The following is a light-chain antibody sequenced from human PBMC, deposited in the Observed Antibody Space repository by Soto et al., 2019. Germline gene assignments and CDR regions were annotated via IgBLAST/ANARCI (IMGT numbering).Light chain of an antibody. CDR3: SSYAGSNNYV. Sequence: QSALTQPASVSGSPGQSIIISCTGTSSDVGGYNYVSWYQQHPGRPPKLMIYDVTKRPLGVPDRFSGSKSGNTASLTVSGLQAEDEADYYCSSYAGSNNYVFGPGTKVTVL. CDR2: DVT. CDR1: SSDVGGYNY. J-gene: IGLJ1*01. V-gene: IGLV2-8*01.